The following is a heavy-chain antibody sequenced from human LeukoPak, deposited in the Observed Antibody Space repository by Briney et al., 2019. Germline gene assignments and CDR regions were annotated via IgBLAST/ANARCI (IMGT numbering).Heavy chain of an antibody. D-gene: IGHD2-2*01. CDR1: GFTFSNAW. V-gene: IGHV3-15*01. CDR3: TTDPDIVVVPAAIHFDY. CDR2: IKSKTDGWTT. J-gene: IGHJ4*02. Sequence: GGSLRLSCAASGFTFSNAWMSWVRQAPGKGLEWVGRIKSKTDGWTTDYAAHVKGRFTISRDDSKNTLYLQMNSLKTEDTAVYYCTTDPDIVVVPAAIHFDYWGQGTLVTVSS.